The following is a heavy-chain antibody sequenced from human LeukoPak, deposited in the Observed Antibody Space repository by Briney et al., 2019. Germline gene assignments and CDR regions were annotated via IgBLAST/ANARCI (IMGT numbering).Heavy chain of an antibody. Sequence: ASVKVSCKASGYTFTSYYMHWVRQAPGQGLEWMGIINPSGGSTSYAQKFQGRVTMTRDTSTSTVYMELSSLRSEDTAVYYCARALGYGYYYYGMDVWGQGTTVTVSS. CDR1: GYTFTSYY. CDR2: INPSGGST. CDR3: ARALGYGYYYYGMDV. D-gene: IGHD5-18*01. J-gene: IGHJ6*02. V-gene: IGHV1-46*01.